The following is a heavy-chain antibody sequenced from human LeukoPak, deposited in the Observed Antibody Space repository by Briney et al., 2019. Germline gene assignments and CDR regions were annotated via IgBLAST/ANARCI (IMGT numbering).Heavy chain of an antibody. J-gene: IGHJ1*01. CDR1: GFAFSSYS. CDR2: ISSSSSYI. CDR3: ARSPSHYDFWSKH. Sequence: SGGSLRLSCAASGFAFSSYSMNWVRQAPGKGLEWVSSISSSSSYIYYADSVKGRFTISRDNAKNSLYLQMNSLRAEDTAVYYCARSPSHYDFWSKHWGQGTLVTVSS. V-gene: IGHV3-21*01. D-gene: IGHD3-3*01.